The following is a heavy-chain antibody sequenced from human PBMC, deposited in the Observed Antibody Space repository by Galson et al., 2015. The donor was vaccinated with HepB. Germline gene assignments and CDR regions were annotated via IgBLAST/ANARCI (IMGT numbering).Heavy chain of an antibody. V-gene: IGHV4-34*01. J-gene: IGHJ4*02. Sequence: ETLSLTCAVYGGSFSGYYWSWIRQPPGKGLEWIGEINHSGSTNYNPSLKSRVTISVDTSKNQFSLKLSSVTAADTAVYYCARGRGYSSSPLDYWGQGTLVTVSS. D-gene: IGHD6-13*01. CDR3: ARGRGYSSSPLDY. CDR1: GGSFSGYY. CDR2: INHSGST.